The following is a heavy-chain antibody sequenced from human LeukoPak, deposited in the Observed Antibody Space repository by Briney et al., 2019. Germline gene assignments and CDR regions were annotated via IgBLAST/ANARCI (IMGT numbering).Heavy chain of an antibody. CDR2: ISRSSNTI. CDR3: ARGLDYAEDY. D-gene: IGHD4-17*01. J-gene: IGHJ4*02. V-gene: IGHV3-48*01. CDR1: GFTFSSYN. Sequence: GGSLRLSCAASGFTFSSYNMNWVRQAPGKGLEWVSYISRSSNTIYYTDSVKSRFTISRDNARNSLYLQMNSLRAEDTAVYYCARGLDYAEDYWGQGTLVTVSS.